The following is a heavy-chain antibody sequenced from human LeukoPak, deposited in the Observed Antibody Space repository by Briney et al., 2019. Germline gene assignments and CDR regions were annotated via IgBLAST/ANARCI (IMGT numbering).Heavy chain of an antibody. V-gene: IGHV1-69*05. J-gene: IGHJ6*03. D-gene: IGHD1-7*01. Sequence: GASVKVSCKASGGTFSSYAISWVRQAPGQGLEWMGGIIPIFGTANYAQKFQGRVTITTDESPSTAYMELSSLRSEDTAVYYCAGGAITGTTFYYYYMDVWGKGTTVTVSS. CDR2: IIPIFGTA. CDR3: AGGAITGTTFYYYYMDV. CDR1: GGTFSSYA.